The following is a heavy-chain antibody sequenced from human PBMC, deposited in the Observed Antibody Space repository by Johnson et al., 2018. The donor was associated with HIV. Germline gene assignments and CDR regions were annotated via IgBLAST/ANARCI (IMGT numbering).Heavy chain of an antibody. Sequence: VQLVESGGGVVQPGRSLRLSCAASGFTVSSNYMSWVRQAPGKGLEWVSVIYSGGSTYYADSVKGRFTISRDNSKNTLYLQMNSLRAEDMAVYYCAREGRGSSSGAFDIWGQGTMVTVSS. CDR2: IYSGGST. V-gene: IGHV3-66*02. J-gene: IGHJ3*02. CDR3: AREGRGSSSGAFDI. D-gene: IGHD6-6*01. CDR1: GFTVSSNY.